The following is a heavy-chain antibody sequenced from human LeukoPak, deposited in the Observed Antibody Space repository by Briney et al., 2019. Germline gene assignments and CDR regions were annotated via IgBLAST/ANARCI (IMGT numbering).Heavy chain of an antibody. CDR2: ITATGDTA. CDR1: GFTFTKCA. Sequence: GGSLRLSCVASGFTFTKCAMSWIRQAPGKGLEWVAIITATGDTAYYADSVKGRFTISRDNSRNTVYMQMDSLRAEDTAIYYCAGDRNSDWYSPLDYWGQGSQVTV. CDR3: AGDRNSDWYSPLDY. V-gene: IGHV3-23*01. J-gene: IGHJ4*02. D-gene: IGHD6-19*01.